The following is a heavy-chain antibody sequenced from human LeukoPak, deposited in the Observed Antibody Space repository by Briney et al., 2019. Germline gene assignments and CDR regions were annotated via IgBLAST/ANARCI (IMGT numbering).Heavy chain of an antibody. Sequence: GGSLRLSCAASGFTLSDYYMSWIRQSPGKGLEWVSYSSSSGSTIYYADSVKGRFAISRDNAKNSLYLQMNSLRAEDTAVYYCARRRYFIDYWGQGTLVNVSS. CDR3: ARRRYFIDY. J-gene: IGHJ4*02. CDR2: SSSSGSTI. V-gene: IGHV3-11*01. D-gene: IGHD1-1*01. CDR1: GFTLSDYY.